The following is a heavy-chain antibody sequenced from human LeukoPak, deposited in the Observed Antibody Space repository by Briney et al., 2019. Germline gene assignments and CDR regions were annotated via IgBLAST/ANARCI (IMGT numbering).Heavy chain of an antibody. Sequence: GSLRLSCAASGFTVSSNYMSWVRQAPGKGLEWIGSIYYSGSTYYNPSLKSRVTISVDTSKNQFSLKLSSVTAADTAVYYCAREGYYDSSGYFDYWGQGTLVTVSS. D-gene: IGHD3-22*01. J-gene: IGHJ4*02. CDR2: IYYSGST. CDR3: AREGYYDSSGYFDY. CDR1: GFTVSSNY. V-gene: IGHV4-39*07.